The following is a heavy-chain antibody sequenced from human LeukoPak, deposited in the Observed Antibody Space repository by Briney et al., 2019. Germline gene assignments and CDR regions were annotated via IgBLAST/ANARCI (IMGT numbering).Heavy chain of an antibody. D-gene: IGHD3-22*01. V-gene: IGHV4-31*03. Sequence: SDTLSLTCTVSGGSISSGGYYWSWIRQHPGKGLEWIGYIYYSGSTYYNPSLKSRVTISVDTSKNQFSLKLSSVTAADTAVYYCARVSDYYDSSGPGHYFDYWGQGTLVTVSS. CDR3: ARVSDYYDSSGPGHYFDY. CDR2: IYYSGST. J-gene: IGHJ4*02. CDR1: GGSISSGGYY.